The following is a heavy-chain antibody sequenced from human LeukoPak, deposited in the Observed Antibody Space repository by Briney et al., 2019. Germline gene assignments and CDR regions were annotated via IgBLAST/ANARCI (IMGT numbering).Heavy chain of an antibody. V-gene: IGHV3-66*01. J-gene: IGHJ4*02. CDR2: IYSGGST. CDR3: AREYPPTSGSYYD. CDR1: GFTFSSYA. D-gene: IGHD1-26*01. Sequence: GGSLRLSCAASGFTFSSYAMSWVRQAPGKGLEWVSVIYSGGSTYYADSVKGRFTISRDNSKNTLYLQMNSLRAEDTAVYYCAREYPPTSGSYYDWGQGTLVTVSS.